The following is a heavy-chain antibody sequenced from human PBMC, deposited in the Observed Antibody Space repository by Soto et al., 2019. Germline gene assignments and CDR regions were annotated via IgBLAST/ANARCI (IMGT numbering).Heavy chain of an antibody. J-gene: IGHJ6*02. CDR1: GFTVSSNY. CDR3: ARGQPTVTTWGGMDV. V-gene: IGHV3-53*01. D-gene: IGHD4-17*01. CDR2: INSGGNT. Sequence: EVQLVESGGGLIQPGGSLRLSCAASGFTVSSNYMSWVRQAPGKGLEWVSVINSGGNTYYAYSVKGRFTISRNNSKNTLYLQMNSLRAEDTAVYYCARGQPTVTTWGGMDVWGQGTTVTVFS.